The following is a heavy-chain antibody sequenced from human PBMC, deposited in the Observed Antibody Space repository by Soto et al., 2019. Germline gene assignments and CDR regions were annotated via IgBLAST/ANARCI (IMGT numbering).Heavy chain of an antibody. CDR2: MNPNSGGT. CDR3: TRFYSSRWGSFWLDHWFDP. J-gene: IGHJ5*02. CDR1: GYTFSGHD. Sequence: ASVKVSCKASGYTFSGHDIHWVRRAPGQGPEWMGWMNPNSGGTSYAQNFQGRVTITRDTSMRTAYMELSRLRSEDTAEYYYTRFYSSRWGSFWLDHWFDPWGQGTLVTVSS. V-gene: IGHV1-2*02. D-gene: IGHD6-13*01.